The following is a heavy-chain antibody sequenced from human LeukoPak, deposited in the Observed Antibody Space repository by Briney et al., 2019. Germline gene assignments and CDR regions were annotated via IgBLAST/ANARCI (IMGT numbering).Heavy chain of an antibody. D-gene: IGHD2/OR15-2a*01. J-gene: IGHJ4*02. CDR2: IFSSSTYI. CDR1: GFTFDDYG. CDR3: ARDFYDGFALDY. Sequence: QPGGSLRLSCAASGFTFDDYGMSWVRQAPGKGLEWVSFIFSSSTYIYYTDSVKGRFTISRDNARNSLYLQMDNLRAEDTGVYYCARDFYDGFALDYWGQGTLVTVSS. V-gene: IGHV3-21*03.